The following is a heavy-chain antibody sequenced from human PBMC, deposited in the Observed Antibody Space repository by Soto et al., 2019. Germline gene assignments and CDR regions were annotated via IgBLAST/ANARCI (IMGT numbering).Heavy chain of an antibody. V-gene: IGHV3-66*01. CDR1: EFIVSSNY. D-gene: IGHD6-6*01. CDR2: IYSGGST. J-gene: IGHJ1*01. CDR3: MNRPRA. Sequence: EVQLVESGGGLVQPGGSLRLSCAASEFIVSSNYMSWVRQAPGKGLEWVSLIYSGGSTYYADSVKGRFTISRDNSNNTVYLQMNKLRAEDTAVYYCMNRPRAWGKGTLVTVSS.